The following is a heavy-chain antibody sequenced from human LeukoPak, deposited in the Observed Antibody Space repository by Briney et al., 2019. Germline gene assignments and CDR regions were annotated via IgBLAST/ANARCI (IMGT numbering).Heavy chain of an antibody. D-gene: IGHD6-13*01. J-gene: IGHJ6*03. V-gene: IGHV1-46*01. Sequence: GASVKVSCKASGYTFTSYYMYWVRQAPGQGLEWMGIINPSGGSTSYAQKLQGRVTMTTDTSTSTAYMELRSLRSDDTAVYYCARFGRPGTQYHYYYMDVWGKGTTVTVSS. CDR3: ARFGRPGTQYHYYYMDV. CDR2: INPSGGST. CDR1: GYTFTSYY.